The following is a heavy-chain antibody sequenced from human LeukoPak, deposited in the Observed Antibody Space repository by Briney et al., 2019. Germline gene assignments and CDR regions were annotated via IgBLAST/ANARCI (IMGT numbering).Heavy chain of an antibody. D-gene: IGHD7-27*01. CDR2: IYYIGST. J-gene: IGHJ5*01. CDR1: AYSISSSNW. Sequence: SDTLSLTCAVSAYSISSSNWWAWIRQTPGKGLEWIGYIYYIGSTYYNPSLKSRVAMSVDTSKNQFSLKLSSVTAVDTAVYYCVKKVAGVAWFDSWGQGTLVTVSS. V-gene: IGHV4-28*01. CDR3: VKKVAGVAWFDS.